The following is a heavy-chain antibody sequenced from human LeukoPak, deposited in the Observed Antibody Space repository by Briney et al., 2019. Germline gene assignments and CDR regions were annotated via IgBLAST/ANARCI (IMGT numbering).Heavy chain of an antibody. J-gene: IGHJ4*02. CDR3: VRDFRSADY. V-gene: IGHV3-74*01. Sequence: GGSLRLSCAASGFTFSTYCMHWVRHAPGKGPMWVSRICPDGTVTNYADSVKARFIISRDNARNTVYLQMNSLRVEDTAVYYCVRDFRSADYWGQGTLVTVSS. CDR2: ICPDGTVT. CDR1: GFTFSTYC.